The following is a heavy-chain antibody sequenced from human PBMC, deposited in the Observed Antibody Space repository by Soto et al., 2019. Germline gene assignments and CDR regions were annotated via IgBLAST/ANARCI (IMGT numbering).Heavy chain of an antibody. CDR1: GYSFTTSG. J-gene: IGHJ4*02. Sequence: QAQLVQSGAEVKEPGASVKVSCKASGYSFTTSGITWVRQAPGQGLEWMGWISTYNGNTNYAQKLQDRVTLTTDTSTSTAYMELRSLRSDDTAVYYCARRLYGDSAYWGQGTLVTVSS. D-gene: IGHD4-17*01. CDR3: ARRLYGDSAY. CDR2: ISTYNGNT. V-gene: IGHV1-18*01.